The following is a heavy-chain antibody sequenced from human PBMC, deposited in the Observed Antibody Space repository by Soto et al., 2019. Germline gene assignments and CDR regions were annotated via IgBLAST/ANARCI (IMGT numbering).Heavy chain of an antibody. D-gene: IGHD6-19*01. CDR2: ISGSGGST. CDR3: AKNPGHRSGWKDPSFDY. J-gene: IGHJ4*02. Sequence: EVQLLESGGGLVQPGGSLGLSCAPSGFTFSSYAMSWVRQAPGKGLEWVSAISGSGGSTYYADSVKGRFTISRDNSKNTLYLQMNSLRAEDTAVYYCAKNPGHRSGWKDPSFDYWGQGTLVTVSS. V-gene: IGHV3-23*01. CDR1: GFTFSSYA.